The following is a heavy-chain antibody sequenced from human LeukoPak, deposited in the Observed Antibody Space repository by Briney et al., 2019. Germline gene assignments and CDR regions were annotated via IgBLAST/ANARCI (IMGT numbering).Heavy chain of an antibody. V-gene: IGHV4-61*02. CDR2: IYTSGST. J-gene: IGHJ4*02. Sequence: PSETLSLTCTVSGGSISSGSYYGSWIRQPAGKGLEWIGRIYTSGSTNYNPSLKSRVTISVDTSKNQFSLKLSSVTAADSAVYYCVGGYDHVWGSYRLDYWGQGTLVTVSS. CDR1: GGSISSGSYY. CDR3: VGGYDHVWGSYRLDY. D-gene: IGHD3-16*02.